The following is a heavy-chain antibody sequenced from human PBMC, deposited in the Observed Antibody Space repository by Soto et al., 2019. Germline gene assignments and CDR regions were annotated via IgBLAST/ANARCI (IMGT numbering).Heavy chain of an antibody. V-gene: IGHV1-3*05. Sequence: QVQLVQSGAEEMKPGASVTVSCKASGYTLTRYYIHWVRQATGQRLEWMGWINAGNGNTKFSQKFQGRVTITRDTSASTAYMELRGLTSEDTAVYYCAILGTYYFDNSDNYFDFWGQGTLVTVSS. CDR1: GYTLTRYY. CDR2: INAGNGNT. D-gene: IGHD3-22*01. CDR3: AILGTYYFDNSDNYFDF. J-gene: IGHJ4*02.